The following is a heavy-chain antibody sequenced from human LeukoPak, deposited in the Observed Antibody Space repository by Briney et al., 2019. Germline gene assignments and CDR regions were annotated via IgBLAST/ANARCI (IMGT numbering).Heavy chain of an antibody. CDR1: GFTFSHYS. CDR2: IRFTGSYI. J-gene: IGHJ3*02. CDR3: ARNPYGEYGFDI. V-gene: IGHV3-21*01. D-gene: IGHD2-8*01. Sequence: PGGSLRLSCVASGFTFSHYSMNWVRQAPGKGLEWVSSIRFTGSYIYYADSVKGRFTISRDNSKDMLYLQMNSLTSEDTALYYCARNPYGEYGFDIWGQGTMVTVSS.